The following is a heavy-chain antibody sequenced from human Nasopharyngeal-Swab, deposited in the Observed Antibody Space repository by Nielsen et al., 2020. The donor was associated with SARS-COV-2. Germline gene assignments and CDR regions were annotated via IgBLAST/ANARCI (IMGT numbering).Heavy chain of an antibody. CDR2: IKQDGSEE. Sequence: GESLKISCAASGFTFSSYAMSWVRQAPGKGLEWMANIKQDGSEEYYVDSVKGRFTISRDNAKRSVYLQMHSLRAEDTAVYYCARDVWGPDYWGQGILVTVSS. CDR3: ARDVWGPDY. J-gene: IGHJ4*02. CDR1: GFTFSSYA. V-gene: IGHV3-7*03. D-gene: IGHD3-16*01.